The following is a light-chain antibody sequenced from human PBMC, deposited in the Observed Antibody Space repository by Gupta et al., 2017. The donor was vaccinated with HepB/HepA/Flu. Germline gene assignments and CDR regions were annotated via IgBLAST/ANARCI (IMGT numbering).Light chain of an antibody. CDR2: DSS. V-gene: IGKV3-11*01. J-gene: IGKJ2*04. CDR3: QQRSNCLCI. CDR1: QSVSSY. Sequence: ESVLTQSQATLSLSPGERATLSCRASQSVSSYLAWYQQKPGQAPRLLIYDSSNRANGIPARFSGSGSGTEFPLTISSLEPEDFAVYYCQQRSNCLCIFGQGTKLDIK.